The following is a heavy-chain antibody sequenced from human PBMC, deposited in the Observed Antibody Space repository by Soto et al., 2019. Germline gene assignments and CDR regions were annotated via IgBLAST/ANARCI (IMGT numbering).Heavy chain of an antibody. CDR3: ARHGVYGDYRWYFDY. J-gene: IGHJ4*02. V-gene: IGHV4-59*08. D-gene: IGHD4-17*01. Sequence: QVQLQESGPGLVKPSETLSLTCTVSGGSISSYYWSWIRQPPGKGLEWIGYIYYSGSTNYNPSLRSRVTISVDTSKNQFSLKLSSVTAADTAVYYCARHGVYGDYRWYFDYWGQGTLVTVSS. CDR1: GGSISSYY. CDR2: IYYSGST.